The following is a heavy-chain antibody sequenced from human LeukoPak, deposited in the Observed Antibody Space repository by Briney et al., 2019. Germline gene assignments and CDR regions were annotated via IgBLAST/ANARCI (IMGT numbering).Heavy chain of an antibody. J-gene: IGHJ5*02. V-gene: IGHV3-48*01. Sequence: GGSLRLSCAASGFTFSSYSLNWVCQAPGKGLEWISYICLSITSIYYADSVKGRFTISRDNAKKSLYLQMNSPRAEDTAVYYCARDAASGNNWFGPSGQGTPVTVSS. CDR3: ARDAASGNNWFGP. CDR2: ICLSITSI. D-gene: IGHD3-3*01. CDR1: GFTFSSYS.